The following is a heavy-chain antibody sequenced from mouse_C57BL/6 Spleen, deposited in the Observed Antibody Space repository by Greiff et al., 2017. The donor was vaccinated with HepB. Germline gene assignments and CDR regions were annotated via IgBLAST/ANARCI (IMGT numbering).Heavy chain of an antibody. CDR3: ARWDYGSSYDAMDY. CDR2: ISSGSSTI. J-gene: IGHJ4*01. D-gene: IGHD1-1*01. CDR1: GFTFSDYG. V-gene: IGHV5-17*01. Sequence: EVKLQESGGGLVKPGGSLKLSCAASGFTFSDYGMHWVRQAPEKGLEWVAYISSGSSTIYYADTVKGRFTISRDNAKNTLFLQMTSLRSEDTAMYYCARWDYGSSYDAMDYWGQGTSVTVSS.